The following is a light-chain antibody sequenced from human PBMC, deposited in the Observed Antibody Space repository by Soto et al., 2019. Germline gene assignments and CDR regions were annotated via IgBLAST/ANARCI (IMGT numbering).Light chain of an antibody. V-gene: IGKV3-20*01. Sequence: EIVLTQSPGTLSLSPGERATLSCRASQSVSSSNLAWYQQKPGQAPRLLFYGASNRATGIPDRFSGSVSGTDFSLTISRLEPEDFAEYYCQQYGSSPGTFGQGTKVEIK. CDR2: GAS. J-gene: IGKJ1*01. CDR1: QSVSSSN. CDR3: QQYGSSPGT.